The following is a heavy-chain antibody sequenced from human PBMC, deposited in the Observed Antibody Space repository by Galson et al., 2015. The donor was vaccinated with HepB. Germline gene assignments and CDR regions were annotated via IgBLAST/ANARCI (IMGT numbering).Heavy chain of an antibody. V-gene: IGHV1-46*01. Sequence: SVKVSCKASGYTFTSYYMHWVRQAPGQGLEWMGIINPSGGSTSYAQKFQGRVTMTRDTSTSTVYMELSSLRSEDTAVYYCARDPGSTAMIHYYNGMDVWGQGTTVTVSS. CDR1: GYTFTSYY. J-gene: IGHJ6*02. CDR3: ARDPGSTAMIHYYNGMDV. D-gene: IGHD5-18*01. CDR2: INPSGGST.